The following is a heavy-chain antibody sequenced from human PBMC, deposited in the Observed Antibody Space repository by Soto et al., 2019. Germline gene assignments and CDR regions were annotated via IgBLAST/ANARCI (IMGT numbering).Heavy chain of an antibody. CDR1: GGTFSSYA. CDR3: ARDRDCSSTSCPRGWFDP. J-gene: IGHJ5*02. D-gene: IGHD2-2*01. Sequence: ASVKVSCKVSGGTFSSYAISWVRQAPGQGLEWMGGIIPIFGTANYAQKFQGRVTITADESTSTAYMELSSLRSEDTAVYYCARDRDCSSTSCPRGWFDPWGQGTLVTVSS. CDR2: IIPIFGTA. V-gene: IGHV1-69*13.